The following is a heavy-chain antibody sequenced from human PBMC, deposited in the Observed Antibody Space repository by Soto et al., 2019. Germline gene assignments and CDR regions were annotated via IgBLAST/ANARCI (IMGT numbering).Heavy chain of an antibody. D-gene: IGHD3-3*01. CDR2: ISSSGSTI. V-gene: IGHV3-11*01. J-gene: IGHJ6*02. Sequence: PGGSLRPSCAAYGFTFSDYYMSWIRQAPGKGLEWVSYISSSGSTIYYADSVKGRFTISRVNAKNSQFLQMNSLRAEDTAVYYCASSRFLEWSAWDYYYYGMDVWGQGTTVTVSS. CDR3: ASSRFLEWSAWDYYYYGMDV. CDR1: GFTFSDYY.